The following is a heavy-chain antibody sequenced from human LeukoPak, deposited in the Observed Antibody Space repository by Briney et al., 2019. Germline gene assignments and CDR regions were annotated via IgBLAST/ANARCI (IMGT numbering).Heavy chain of an antibody. J-gene: IGHJ4*02. CDR1: GYSISSGYY. CDR2: IYHSGST. Sequence: PSETLSLTCTVSGYSISSGYYWGWIRQPPGKGLEWIGSIYHSGSTYYNPSLKSRVTISVDTSKNQFSLKLSSVTAADTAVYHCARAGQDAWELLCDYCGQGTLVTVSS. V-gene: IGHV4-38-2*02. CDR3: ARAGQDAWELLCDY. D-gene: IGHD1-26*01.